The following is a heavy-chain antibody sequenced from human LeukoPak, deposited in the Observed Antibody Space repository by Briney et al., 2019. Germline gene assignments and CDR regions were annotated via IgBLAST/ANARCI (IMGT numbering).Heavy chain of an antibody. Sequence: GGSLRLSCAASGFTVSSIHMVWVRQAPGKGLEWVSVTYTGGNSYYADSVKGRFTISRDNSKNTLYLQMNSLRAEDTAVYYCAKDRGGMNTAMVTPDYWGQGTLVTVSS. CDR3: AKDRGGMNTAMVTPDY. CDR2: TYTGGNS. J-gene: IGHJ4*02. V-gene: IGHV3-53*05. D-gene: IGHD5-18*01. CDR1: GFTVSSIH.